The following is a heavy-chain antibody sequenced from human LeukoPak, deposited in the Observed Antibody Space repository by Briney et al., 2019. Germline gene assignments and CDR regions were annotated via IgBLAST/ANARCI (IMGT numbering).Heavy chain of an antibody. D-gene: IGHD3-3*01. V-gene: IGHV3-48*01. CDR2: ISRSNTI. CDR3: ARVGYYDFWSGLIPHTYYMDV. CDR1: GFTFSTYS. Sequence: GGSLRLSCVASGFTFSTYSMNWVRQAPGKGLEWVSYISRSNTIYYAGSVKGRFTVSRDNAKDSLFLQMNSLRAEDTAVYYCARVGYYDFWSGLIPHTYYMDVWGKGTTVTVSS. J-gene: IGHJ6*03.